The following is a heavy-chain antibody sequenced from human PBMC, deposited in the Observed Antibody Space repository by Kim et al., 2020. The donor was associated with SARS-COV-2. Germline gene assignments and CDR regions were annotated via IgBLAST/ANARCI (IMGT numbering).Heavy chain of an antibody. Sequence: KGRFTISRDNSKNTLYLQMNSLRAEDTAVYYCARGYDSSGYYYYYYGMDVWGQGTTVTVSS. CDR3: ARGYDSSGYYYYYYGMDV. D-gene: IGHD3-22*01. V-gene: IGHV3-53*01. J-gene: IGHJ6*02.